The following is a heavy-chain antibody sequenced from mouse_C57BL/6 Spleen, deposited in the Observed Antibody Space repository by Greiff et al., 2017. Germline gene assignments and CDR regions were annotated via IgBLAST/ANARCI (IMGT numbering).Heavy chain of an antibody. V-gene: IGHV1-64*01. CDR1: GYTFTSYW. CDR2: IHPNSGST. J-gene: IGHJ2*01. CDR3: AQYYGSSYEYYFDY. D-gene: IGHD1-1*01. Sequence: QVQLQQPGAELVKPGASVKLSCKASGYTFTSYWMHWVKQRPGQGLEWIGMIHPNSGSTNYNEKFKSKATLTVDKSSSTAYMQLSSLTSEDSAVYYCAQYYGSSYEYYFDYWGQGTTLTVSS.